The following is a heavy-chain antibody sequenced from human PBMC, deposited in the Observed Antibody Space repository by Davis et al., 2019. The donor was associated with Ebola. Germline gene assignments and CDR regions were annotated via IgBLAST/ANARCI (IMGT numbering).Heavy chain of an antibody. CDR3: ARDRGGDYSFDY. J-gene: IGHJ4*02. Sequence: ASVKVFCKASGGTFASYAMHWVREAPGQRLEWMGWINAGNGNTKYSQKFQGRVTITRDTSASTAYMELSSLRSEDTSVYYCARDRGGDYSFDYWGQGTLVTVSS. V-gene: IGHV1-3*01. CDR2: INAGNGNT. D-gene: IGHD3-10*01. CDR1: GGTFASYA.